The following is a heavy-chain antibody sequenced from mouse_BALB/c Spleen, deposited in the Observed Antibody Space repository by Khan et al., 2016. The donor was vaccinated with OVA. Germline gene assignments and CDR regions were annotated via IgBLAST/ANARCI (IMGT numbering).Heavy chain of an antibody. CDR1: GYTLTDYG. D-gene: IGHD2-1*01. CDR3: SRSDCNYKFTY. CDR2: INTYTGEQ. J-gene: IGHJ3*01. V-gene: IGHV9-3-1*01. Sequence: QIQLVQSGPELKKPGETVKISCKASGYTLTDYGMNWVRQSPGKGLKWMGWINTYTGEQTYADDLKGRFDFSLETSASTDYLKVSNLKNEYTATYFFSRSDCNYKFTYWGQLTLVTVSA.